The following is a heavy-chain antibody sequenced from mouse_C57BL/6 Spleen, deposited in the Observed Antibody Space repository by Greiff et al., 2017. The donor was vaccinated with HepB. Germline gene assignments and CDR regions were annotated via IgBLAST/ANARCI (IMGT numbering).Heavy chain of an antibody. Sequence: QVHVKQPGAELVKPGASVKLSCKASGYTFTSYWMHWVKQRPGQGLEWIGMIHPNSGSTNYNEKFKSKATLTVDKSSSTAYMQLSSLTSEDSAVYYCARDYSNYLWGQGTTLTVSS. CDR2: IHPNSGST. CDR1: GYTFTSYW. J-gene: IGHJ2*01. CDR3: ARDYSNYL. D-gene: IGHD2-5*01. V-gene: IGHV1-64*01.